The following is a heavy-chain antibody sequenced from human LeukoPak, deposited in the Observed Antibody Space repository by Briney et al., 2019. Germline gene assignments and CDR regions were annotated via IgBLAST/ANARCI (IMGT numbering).Heavy chain of an antibody. CDR1: GGSISSGGYS. V-gene: IGHV4-30-2*01. CDR2: IYHSGST. Sequence: SQTLSLTCAVSGGSISSGGYSWSWIRQPPGKGLEWIGYIYHSGSTYYNPSLKSRVTISVDRSKNQFSLKLSSVTAADTAVYYCARVEYYDSSGYLAIDYWGQGTLVTVSS. J-gene: IGHJ4*02. D-gene: IGHD3-22*01. CDR3: ARVEYYDSSGYLAIDY.